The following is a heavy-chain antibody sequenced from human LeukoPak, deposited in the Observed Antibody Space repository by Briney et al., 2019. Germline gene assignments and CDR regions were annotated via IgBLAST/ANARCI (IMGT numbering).Heavy chain of an antibody. CDR3: ARGPLGCSGGSCYSAPAYYFDY. Sequence: SETLSLTCAVYGGAFSGYYWSWIRQPPGKGLEWIEEINHSGSTNYNPSLKSRVTISVDTSKNQFSLKLSSVTAADTAVYYCARGPLGCSGGSCYSAPAYYFDYWGQGTLVTVSS. CDR2: INHSGST. V-gene: IGHV4-34*01. CDR1: GGAFSGYY. J-gene: IGHJ4*02. D-gene: IGHD2-15*01.